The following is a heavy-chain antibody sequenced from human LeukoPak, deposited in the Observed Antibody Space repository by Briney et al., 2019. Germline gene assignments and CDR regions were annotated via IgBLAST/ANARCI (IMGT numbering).Heavy chain of an antibody. J-gene: IGHJ5*02. CDR1: GGSISSGGYY. V-gene: IGHV4-31*03. D-gene: IGHD3-3*01. CDR2: IYYSGST. Sequence: SETLSLTCTVSGGSISSGGYYWSWIRQHPGKGLEWIGYIYYSGSTYYNPSLKSRVTISVDTSKNQFSLKLSSVTAADTAVYYCARVRDFWSGHGRAYNWFDPWDQGTLVTVSS. CDR3: ARVRDFWSGHGRAYNWFDP.